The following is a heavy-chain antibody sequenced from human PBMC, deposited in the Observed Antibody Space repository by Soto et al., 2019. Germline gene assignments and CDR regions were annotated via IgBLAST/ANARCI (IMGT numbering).Heavy chain of an antibody. Sequence: QVQLVESGGGVVQPGRSLRLSCAASGFTFSSYGMHWVRQAPGKGLEWVAVIWYDGSKKYYADSVKGRFTISRDNSKNTLYLQMNSLRAEDTAVYYCASDRSIAARGGAFDIWGQGTMVTVSS. V-gene: IGHV3-33*01. CDR2: IWYDGSKK. J-gene: IGHJ3*02. CDR1: GFTFSSYG. D-gene: IGHD6-6*01. CDR3: ASDRSIAARGGAFDI.